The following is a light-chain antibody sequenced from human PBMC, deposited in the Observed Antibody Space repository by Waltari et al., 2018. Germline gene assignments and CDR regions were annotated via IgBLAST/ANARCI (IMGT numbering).Light chain of an antibody. Sequence: QSVLTQPPSASATPGQRVTISCSGSSSNIGSNIVNWYQQVPGTTPKLLIYRNDQRPSGVPDRFSGSKSGTSASRAISGLRSEDEADYYCAAWDDTLNGRWEFGGGTKLTVL. CDR1: SSNIGSNI. CDR3: AAWDDTLNGRWE. V-gene: IGLV1-44*01. J-gene: IGLJ3*02. CDR2: RND.